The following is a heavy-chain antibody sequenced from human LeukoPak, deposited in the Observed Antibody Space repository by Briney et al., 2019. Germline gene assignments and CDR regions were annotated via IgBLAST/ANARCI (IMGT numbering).Heavy chain of an antibody. CDR2: INAGNGNT. CDR3: ARDSTYYYDSSGYGPFDY. Sequence: GASVKVSCKASGYTFTSYAMHWVRQAPGQRLEWMGRINAGNGNTKYSQKFQGRVTITRDTSASTAYMELSSLRSEDTAVYYCARDSTYYYDSSGYGPFDYWGQGTLVTVSS. V-gene: IGHV1-3*01. D-gene: IGHD3-22*01. J-gene: IGHJ4*02. CDR1: GYTFTSYA.